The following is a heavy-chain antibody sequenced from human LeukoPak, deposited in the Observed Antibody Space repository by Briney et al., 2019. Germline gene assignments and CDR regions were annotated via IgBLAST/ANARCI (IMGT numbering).Heavy chain of an antibody. CDR2: FDPEDGET. CDR1: GYTLTELS. CDR3: ATVLYDSSGYRLDY. J-gene: IGHJ4*02. V-gene: IGHV1-24*01. Sequence: ASVKVSCKVSGYTLTELSMHWVRQAPGKGLEWMGGFDPEDGETIYAQKFQGRVTMTQDASTDTAYMELCSLRSEDTAVYYCATVLYDSSGYRLDYWGQGTLVTVSS. D-gene: IGHD3-22*01.